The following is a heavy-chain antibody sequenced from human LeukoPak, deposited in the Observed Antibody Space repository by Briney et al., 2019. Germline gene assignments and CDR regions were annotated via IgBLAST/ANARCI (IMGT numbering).Heavy chain of an antibody. Sequence: GGSLRLSCAASGFTFSNYWMHWVRQAPGKGLVWISRIKSDGSRTDYADSVKGRFTISRDNAKNTLYLQMNSLRAEDTAVYYCARELPFDYWGRAPWSPSP. CDR2: IKSDGSRT. J-gene: IGHJ4*02. CDR3: ARELPFDY. V-gene: IGHV3-74*01. CDR1: GFTFSNYW. D-gene: IGHD2-15*01.